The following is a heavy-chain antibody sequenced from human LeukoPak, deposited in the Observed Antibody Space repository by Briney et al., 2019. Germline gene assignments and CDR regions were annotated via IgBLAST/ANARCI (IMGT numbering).Heavy chain of an antibody. CDR1: GFTFSSYN. CDR3: ARYGGNAFDV. D-gene: IGHD4/OR15-4a*01. J-gene: IGHJ3*01. Sequence: GGSLRLSCAASGFTFSSYNMNWVRQAPGKGLEWVSSISSGSGCIYYADSVKGRFTISRDNAKNTLYLQMNSLRAEDTALYYWARYGGNAFDVWGQGTMVTVSS. V-gene: IGHV3-21*01. CDR2: ISSGSGCI.